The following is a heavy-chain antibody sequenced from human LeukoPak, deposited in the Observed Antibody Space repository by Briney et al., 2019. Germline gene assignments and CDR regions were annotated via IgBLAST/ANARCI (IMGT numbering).Heavy chain of an antibody. V-gene: IGHV4-59*08. Sequence: SETLSLTCTISGGSISSSYWTWIRQPPGKGLEWIGYIYYSGSTNYNPSLKSRVTISVDTSKNQFSLKLSSVTAADTAVYYCARHIRGDWFDPWGQGTLVTVSS. J-gene: IGHJ5*02. D-gene: IGHD3-10*01. CDR1: GGSISSSY. CDR3: ARHIRGDWFDP. CDR2: IYYSGST.